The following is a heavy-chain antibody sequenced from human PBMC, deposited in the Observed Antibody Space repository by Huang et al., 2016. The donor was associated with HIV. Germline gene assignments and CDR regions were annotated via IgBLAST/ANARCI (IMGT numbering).Heavy chain of an antibody. Sequence: QVQLVESGGDVVQPGRSLRLSCAASRFTFSNYAMHWVRQAPGKGLEWVAVISYDGSNKYYADSVKGRFTISRDNSKNTLYLQMNSLRAEDTAVYYCARDLWLRDLYYYYYMDVWGKGTTVTVSS. D-gene: IGHD5-12*01. V-gene: IGHV3-30-3*01. CDR1: RFTFSNYA. CDR3: ARDLWLRDLYYYYYMDV. CDR2: ISYDGSNK. J-gene: IGHJ6*03.